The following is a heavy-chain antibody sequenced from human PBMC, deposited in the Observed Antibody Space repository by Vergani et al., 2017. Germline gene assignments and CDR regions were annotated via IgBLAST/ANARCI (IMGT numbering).Heavy chain of an antibody. D-gene: IGHD3-16*01. CDR1: GYSFTSYW. CDR2: IHYSGST. V-gene: IGHV5-10-1*01. CDR3: ARALLRGIDY. Sequence: EVQLVQSEAEVKKPGESLRISCKGSGYSFTSYWISWVRQMPGKGREWIGYIHYSGSTYYNPSLKSRVTISVDTSKNQFSLKLSSVTAADTAVYYCARALLRGIDYWGQGTLVTVSS. J-gene: IGHJ4*02.